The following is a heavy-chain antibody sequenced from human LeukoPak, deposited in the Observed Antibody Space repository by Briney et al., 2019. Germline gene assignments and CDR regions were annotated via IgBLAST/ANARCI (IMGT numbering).Heavy chain of an antibody. J-gene: IGHJ4*02. Sequence: GGSLRLSCAASGFTFSSYGMHWVRQAPGKGLEWVAVISYDGSNKYYADSVKGRFTISRDNSKNTLYLQMNSLRAEDTAVYYCAKDHSGSLLDYWGQGTLVTVSS. D-gene: IGHD1-26*01. CDR3: AKDHSGSLLDY. CDR1: GFTFSSYG. V-gene: IGHV3-30*18. CDR2: ISYDGSNK.